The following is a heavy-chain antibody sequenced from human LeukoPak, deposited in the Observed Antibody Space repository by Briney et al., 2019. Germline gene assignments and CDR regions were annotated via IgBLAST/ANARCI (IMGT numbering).Heavy chain of an antibody. D-gene: IGHD5-18*01. CDR3: ARSWIQPNYYYYYYMDV. J-gene: IGHJ6*03. CDR2: IYYSGST. Sequence: SETLSLTCTVSSGSISSYYWSWIRQPPGKGLEWIGYIYYSGSTNYNPSLKSRVTISVDTSKNQFSLKLTSVTAADTAAYYCARSWIQPNYYYYYYMDVWGKGTTVTVSS. CDR1: SGSISSYY. V-gene: IGHV4-59*01.